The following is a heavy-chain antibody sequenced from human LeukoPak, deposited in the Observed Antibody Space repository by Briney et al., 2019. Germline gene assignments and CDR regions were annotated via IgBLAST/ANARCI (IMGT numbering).Heavy chain of an antibody. D-gene: IGHD3-22*01. CDR1: GFSIRSSYY. Sequence: SETLSLTCAVSGFSIRSSYYWGWIRQSPGKGLEWIGSLYHSGSTYYNPSLKSRVTISVDTSKNQFSLKLSSVTAADTAVYYRARTPDNRYFDYWGQGTLVTVSS. J-gene: IGHJ4*02. CDR2: LYHSGST. CDR3: ARTPDNRYFDY. V-gene: IGHV4-38-2*01.